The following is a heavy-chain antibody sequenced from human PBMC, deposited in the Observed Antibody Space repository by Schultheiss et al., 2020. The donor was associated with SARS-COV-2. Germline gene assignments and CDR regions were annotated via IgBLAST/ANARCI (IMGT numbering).Heavy chain of an antibody. J-gene: IGHJ6*02. D-gene: IGHD3-22*01. CDR1: GFTFSSYG. CDR2: ISYDGSNK. CDR3: ARRQYYDSSGYFDYYYGMDV. Sequence: GESLKISCAASGFTFSSYGMHWVRQAPGKGLEWVAVISYDGSNKYYADSVKGRFTISRDNSKNTLYLQMNSLRAEDTAVYYCARRQYYDSSGYFDYYYGMDVWGQGTTVTVSS. V-gene: IGHV3-30*03.